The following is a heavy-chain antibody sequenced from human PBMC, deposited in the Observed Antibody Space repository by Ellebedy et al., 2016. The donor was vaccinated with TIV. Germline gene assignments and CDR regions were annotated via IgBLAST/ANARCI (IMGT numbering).Heavy chain of an antibody. CDR3: ARDFPSSSGYDY. Sequence: GGSLRLXXAASGFTFSSYSMNWVRQAPGKGLEWVSSISSSSSYIYYADSVKGRFTISRDNAKNSLYLQMNSLRAEDTAVYYCARDFPSSSGYDYWGQGTLVTVSS. J-gene: IGHJ4*02. D-gene: IGHD6-13*01. CDR2: ISSSSSYI. CDR1: GFTFSSYS. V-gene: IGHV3-21*01.